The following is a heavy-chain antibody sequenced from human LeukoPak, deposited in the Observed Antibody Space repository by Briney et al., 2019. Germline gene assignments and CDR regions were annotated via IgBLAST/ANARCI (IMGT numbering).Heavy chain of an antibody. CDR3: ARGEYYDILTGLVFDY. D-gene: IGHD3-9*01. CDR1: GGSISSGSYY. CDR2: IYTSGST. J-gene: IGHJ4*02. Sequence: SETLSLTWTVSGGSISSGSYYWSWIRQPAGKGLEWIGRIYTSGSTNYNPSLKSRVTISVDTSKNQFSLKLSSVTAADTAVYYCARGEYYDILTGLVFDYWGQGTLVTVSS. V-gene: IGHV4-61*02.